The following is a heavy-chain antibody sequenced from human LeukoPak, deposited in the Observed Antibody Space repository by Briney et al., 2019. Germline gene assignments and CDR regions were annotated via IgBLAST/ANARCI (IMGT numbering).Heavy chain of an antibody. CDR2: ISGSGEIA. J-gene: IGHJ3*02. CDR1: GFIFSDYG. CDR3: ATGDPQYCSSTTCTRRAFDI. V-gene: IGHV3-23*01. D-gene: IGHD2-2*01. Sequence: PGGTLRLSCAASGFIFSDYGMSWVRQAPGKGLGWVSVISGSGEIAYYADSVKGRFTISRDNSKNTLYVQMNSLRAEDTAVYYCATGDPQYCSSTTCTRRAFDIWGQGTMVTVSS.